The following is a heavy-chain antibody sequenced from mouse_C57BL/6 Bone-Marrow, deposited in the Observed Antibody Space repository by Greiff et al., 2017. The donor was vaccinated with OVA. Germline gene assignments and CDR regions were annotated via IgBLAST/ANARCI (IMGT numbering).Heavy chain of an antibody. V-gene: IGHV1-81*01. CDR1: GYTFTSYG. CDR3: ARSFITTVPDY. J-gene: IGHJ2*01. Sequence: QVQLQQSGAELARPGASVKLSCKASGYTFTSYGISWVKQRTGQGLEWIGEIYPRSGNTYYNEKFKGKATLTADKSSSTAYMELRSLTSEDSAVYFCARSFITTVPDYWGQGTTLTVSS. D-gene: IGHD1-1*01. CDR2: IYPRSGNT.